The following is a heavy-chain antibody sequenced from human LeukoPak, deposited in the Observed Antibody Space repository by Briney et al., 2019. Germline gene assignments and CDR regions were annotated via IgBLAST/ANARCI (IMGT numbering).Heavy chain of an antibody. J-gene: IGHJ4*02. V-gene: IGHV3-74*01. CDR3: ASLLNGWDY. Sequence: GGSLRLSCAASGFTFTSYWMHWVRQAPGKGLVWVSRINSDGSSTIYADSVKGRFTTSIDNAKNMLYLQMNSLRAEDTAVYYCASLLNGWDYWGQGPLVTVSS. D-gene: IGHD6-19*01. CDR2: INSDGSST. CDR1: GFTFTSYW.